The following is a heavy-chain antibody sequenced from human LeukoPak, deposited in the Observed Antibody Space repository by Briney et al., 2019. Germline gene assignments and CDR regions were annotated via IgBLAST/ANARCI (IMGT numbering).Heavy chain of an antibody. CDR2: ISSSGSTI. Sequence: GGSLRLSCVASGFTFSDYYMSWIRQAPGKGLEWISYISSSGSTIYYADSVKGRFTISRDNAKNSLYLQMNSLRAEDTAVYYCARDPTENSSGWYLDYWGQGTLVTVSS. CDR3: ARDPTENSSGWYLDY. J-gene: IGHJ4*02. V-gene: IGHV3-11*04. CDR1: GFTFSDYY. D-gene: IGHD6-19*01.